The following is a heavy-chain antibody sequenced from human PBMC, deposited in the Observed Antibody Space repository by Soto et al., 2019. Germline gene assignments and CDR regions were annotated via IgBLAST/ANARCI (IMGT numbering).Heavy chain of an antibody. D-gene: IGHD5-12*01. Sequence: ASVKVSCKASGYTFTSSDINWVRQAPGQGLEWMGWMNPNTGNSGFAQKFQGRVTMTSDTSISTAYMELSSLRSEDSAVYYCASGGYSGYHYDSYYYAMDVWGQGTTVTVSS. J-gene: IGHJ6*02. CDR2: MNPNTGNS. V-gene: IGHV1-8*01. CDR1: GYTFTSSD. CDR3: ASGGYSGYHYDSYYYAMDV.